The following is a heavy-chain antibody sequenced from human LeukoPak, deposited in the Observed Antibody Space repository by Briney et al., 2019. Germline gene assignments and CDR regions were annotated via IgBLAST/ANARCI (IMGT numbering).Heavy chain of an antibody. V-gene: IGHV4-39*01. CDR3: ARQGYDFWSGYPGHYYYYMDV. CDR1: GGSISSSSYX. CDR2: XXXXXGT. J-gene: IGHJ6*03. Sequence: SETLSLTCTVSGGSISSSSYXXXXXXXPXXXXXXWIGSXXXXXGTTYNPSVKRRVAISLDTSKNQFSLKPSFVTAADTAVYYCARQGYDFWSGYPGHYYYYMDVWGKGTTVTVSS. D-gene: IGHD3-3*01.